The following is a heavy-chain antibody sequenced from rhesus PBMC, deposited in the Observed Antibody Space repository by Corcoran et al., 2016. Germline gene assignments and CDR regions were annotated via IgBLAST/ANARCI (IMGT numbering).Heavy chain of an antibody. CDR3: AKRENYGNYGYFDY. J-gene: IGHJ4*01. CDR2: ISYTGGST. CDR1: GFTFSSYG. V-gene: IGHV3S5*01. D-gene: IGHD4-35*01. Sequence: EVQLVETGGGLVQPGGSLRLSCAASGFTFSSYGMSWVRQAPGKGLEWVSGISYTGGSTYYADSVKGRFTISRDNSKNTLSLQMNSLRAEDTAVYYCAKRENYGNYGYFDYWGQGVLVTVSS.